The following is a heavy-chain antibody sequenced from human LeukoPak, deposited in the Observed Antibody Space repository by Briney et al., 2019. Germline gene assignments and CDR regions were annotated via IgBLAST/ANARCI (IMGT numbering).Heavy chain of an antibody. V-gene: IGHV3-30*19. CDR2: IWYDGSNK. CDR1: GFTFSSYG. CDR3: ARAATIVVVIAYYFDY. D-gene: IGHD3-22*01. J-gene: IGHJ4*02. Sequence: GGSLRLSCAASGFTFSSYGMHWVRQAPGKGLEWVAVIWYDGSNKYYADSVKGRFTISRDNSKNTLYLQMNSLRAEDTAVYYCARAATIVVVIAYYFDYWGQGTLVTVSS.